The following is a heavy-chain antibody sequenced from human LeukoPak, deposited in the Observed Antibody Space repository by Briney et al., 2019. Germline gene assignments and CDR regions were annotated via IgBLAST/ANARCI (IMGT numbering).Heavy chain of an antibody. J-gene: IGHJ4*02. Sequence: PGGSLRLSCAASGFTYSSYSMNWVRQAPGKGLEWVSYISSSSSTIYYADSVKGRFTIPRDNAKNSLYLQMNSLRAEDTAVYYCAREGDFWSGYYTGIFDYWGQGTLVTVSS. V-gene: IGHV3-48*04. CDR1: GFTYSSYS. CDR3: AREGDFWSGYYTGIFDY. CDR2: ISSSSSTI. D-gene: IGHD3-3*01.